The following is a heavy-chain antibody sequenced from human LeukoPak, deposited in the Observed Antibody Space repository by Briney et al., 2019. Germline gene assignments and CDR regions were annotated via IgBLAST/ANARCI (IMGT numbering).Heavy chain of an antibody. J-gene: IGHJ6*03. D-gene: IGHD2-2*01. Sequence: GGSLRLSCAASGFTFSSYAMKWVRQAPGKELGWVSSVSGSGGITYYADTVKGRFTISKDKSKNTLYLQMTSLRAEDTAVYYCAKVGCSSSSCSRFYQYMDVWGKGTTVTVSS. V-gene: IGHV3-23*01. CDR1: GFTFSSYA. CDR3: AKVGCSSSSCSRFYQYMDV. CDR2: VSGSGGIT.